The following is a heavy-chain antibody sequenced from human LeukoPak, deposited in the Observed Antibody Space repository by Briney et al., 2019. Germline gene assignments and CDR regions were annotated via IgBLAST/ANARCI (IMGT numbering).Heavy chain of an antibody. CDR1: GLTFSDAW. CDR3: ARFTPGGSRLGVGMDV. D-gene: IGHD2-15*01. CDR2: ISSSSSYI. Sequence: GESLRLSCVLSGLTFSDAWMSWVRQAPGKGLEWVSSISSSSSYIYYADSVKGRFTISRDNAKNSLYLQMNSLRAEDTAVYYCARFTPGGSRLGVGMDVWGQGTTVTVSS. J-gene: IGHJ6*02. V-gene: IGHV3-21*01.